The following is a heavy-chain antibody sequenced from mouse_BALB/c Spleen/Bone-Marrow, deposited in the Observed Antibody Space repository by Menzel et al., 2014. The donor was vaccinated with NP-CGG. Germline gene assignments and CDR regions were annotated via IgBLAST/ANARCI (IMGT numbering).Heavy chain of an antibody. V-gene: IGHV1-61*01. CDR1: GYTFTGYW. J-gene: IGHJ2*01. D-gene: IGHD2-10*02. CDR2: IDPSDSET. Sequence: VKLVESGAELVRPGASVKLSCKASGYTFTGYWMNWVKRRPGQGLEWIGMIDPSDSETHYNEMFKDKATLTVDKSSSTVYMQFSGLTSEDSAVYYCVRKYGKGGDYWGQGTTLTVSS. CDR3: VRKYGKGGDY.